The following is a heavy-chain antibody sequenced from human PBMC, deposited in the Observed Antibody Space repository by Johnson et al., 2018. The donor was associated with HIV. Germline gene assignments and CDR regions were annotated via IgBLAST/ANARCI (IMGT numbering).Heavy chain of an antibody. V-gene: IGHV3-30*02. J-gene: IGHJ3*02. CDR2: IRYDGSNK. D-gene: IGHD3-22*01. Sequence: QMQLVESGGGVVQPGGSLRLSCAASGFTFSSYGMHWVRQAPGKGLEWVAFIRYDGSNKYYADSVKGLFSISRDNSKNTVYLQMNSLRTEDTAVYYCARGITMIAVVKGDAFDIWGQWTMVTVSS. CDR1: GFTFSSYG. CDR3: ARGITMIAVVKGDAFDI.